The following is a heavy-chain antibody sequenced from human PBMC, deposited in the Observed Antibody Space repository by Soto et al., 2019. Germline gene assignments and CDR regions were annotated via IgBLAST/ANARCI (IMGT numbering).Heavy chain of an antibody. Sequence: QVHLVQSGAEVKKPGASVKVSCKASGYTFTNYDINCVRQAPGQGLEWLGWISTDTGNTNYAQKLQGRGNINTDTSTSTAYMALRSLSSDDTAVYYCARGYYYGSGRPTPGGMDVWGQGTTVTVSS. J-gene: IGHJ6*02. CDR2: ISTDTGNT. V-gene: IGHV1-18*01. CDR3: ARGYYYGSGRPTPGGMDV. D-gene: IGHD3-10*01. CDR1: GYTFTNYD.